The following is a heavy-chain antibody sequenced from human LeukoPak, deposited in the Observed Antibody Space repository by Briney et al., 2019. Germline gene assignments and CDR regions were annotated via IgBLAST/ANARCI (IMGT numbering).Heavy chain of an antibody. CDR1: GFTFSSYA. CDR2: ISYDGSNK. Sequence: PGRSLRLSCAASGFTFSSYAMHWVRQAPGKGLEWVAVISYDGSNKYYADSVKGRFTISRDNSKNTLYLQMDSLRAEDTAVYYCARPLGYCSSTSCPPGYWGQGTLVTVSS. D-gene: IGHD2-2*01. V-gene: IGHV3-30*04. CDR3: ARPLGYCSSTSCPPGY. J-gene: IGHJ4*02.